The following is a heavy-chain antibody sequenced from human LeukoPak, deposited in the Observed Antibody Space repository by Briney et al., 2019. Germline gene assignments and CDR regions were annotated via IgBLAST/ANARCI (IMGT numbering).Heavy chain of an antibody. CDR2: ILYDGNDK. V-gene: IGHV3-30*04. D-gene: IGHD6-13*01. J-gene: IGHJ4*02. CDR3: ARDTAAGDY. CDR1: GFTFNAYA. Sequence: PGGSLRLSCAASGFTFNAYAMHWVRQAPGKGLEWVAVILYDGNDKYYADSVKGRFIISRDNSENTLYLQMNSLRAEDTAVYYCARDTAAGDYRGQGTLVTVSS.